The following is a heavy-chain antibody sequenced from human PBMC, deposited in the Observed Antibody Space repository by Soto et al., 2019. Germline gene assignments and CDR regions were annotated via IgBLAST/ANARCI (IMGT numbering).Heavy chain of an antibody. V-gene: IGHV1-8*01. CDR3: AREVGSRIDY. D-gene: IGHD6-13*01. CDR1: GYTFTSYD. J-gene: IGHJ4*02. Sequence: QVQLVQSGAEVKKPGASVKVSCKASGYTFTSYDIKWVRQATGPGLEWMGWMNPNSGNTVYAQKFQGRVTMTSNTSISTAYMELSRRRSENTAMYYCAREVGSRIDYWGQGTLVTFSS. CDR2: MNPNSGNT.